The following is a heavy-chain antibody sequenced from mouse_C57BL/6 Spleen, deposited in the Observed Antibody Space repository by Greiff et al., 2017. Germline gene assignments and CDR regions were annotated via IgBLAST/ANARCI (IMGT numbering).Heavy chain of an antibody. CDR2: ISSGSSTI. V-gene: IGHV5-17*01. CDR3: ASSYYWYFDV. Sequence: EVQVVESGGGLVKPGGSLKLSCAASGFTFSDYGMHWVRQAPEKGLEWVAYISSGSSTIYYADTVKGRFTISRDNAKNTLFLQMTSLRSEDTAMYYCASSYYWYFDVWGTGTTVTVSS. J-gene: IGHJ1*03. CDR1: GFTFSDYG. D-gene: IGHD1-1*01.